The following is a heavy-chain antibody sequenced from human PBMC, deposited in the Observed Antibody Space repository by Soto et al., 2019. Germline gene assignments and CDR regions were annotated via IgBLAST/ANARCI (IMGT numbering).Heavy chain of an antibody. Sequence: QVQLAQSGAEVKKPGASVKVSCKASGYTFTNNDVSWVRQATGQGLEWMGWMNPGSGDTGYAQKFQGRVAITRDISTATASMELSSLRSHDTAIYYCATMATFSSLNWLDPLGQGTLVTFS. CDR3: ATMATFSSLNWLDP. D-gene: IGHD3-16*02. CDR2: MNPGSGDT. J-gene: IGHJ5*02. CDR1: GYTFTNND. V-gene: IGHV1-8*01.